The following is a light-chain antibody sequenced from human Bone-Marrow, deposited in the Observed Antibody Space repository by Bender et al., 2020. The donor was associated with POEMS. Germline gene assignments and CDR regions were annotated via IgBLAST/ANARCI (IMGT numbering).Light chain of an antibody. CDR1: ILGDAD. CDR2: QDT. CDR3: QAWDGGTVV. J-gene: IGLJ2*01. Sequence: ELTQPPSVSVSPGQTAHIACSGDILGDADVCWYQQKPGQSPVLVIYQDTMRPSGVPERFSASNSGNTATLTISGTQAMDEADYYCQAWDGGTVVFGGGTKLTVL. V-gene: IGLV3-1*01.